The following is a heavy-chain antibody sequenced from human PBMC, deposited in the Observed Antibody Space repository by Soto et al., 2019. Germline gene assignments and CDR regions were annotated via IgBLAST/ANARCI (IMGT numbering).Heavy chain of an antibody. Sequence: QLQLQESGPGLVKPSETLSLTCTVSGGSISSRSYWWAWIRQPPGKGLEWIGDAFYSGSSYYNPSLKSRVAISVDTSKHQFSLKLKSVTASDTAVYYCARHPRDDYNYGGSGIFDYWGQGTLVTVSS. J-gene: IGHJ4*02. CDR1: GGSISSRSYW. V-gene: IGHV4-39*01. CDR3: ARHPRDDYNYGGSGIFDY. CDR2: AFYSGSS. D-gene: IGHD4-4*01.